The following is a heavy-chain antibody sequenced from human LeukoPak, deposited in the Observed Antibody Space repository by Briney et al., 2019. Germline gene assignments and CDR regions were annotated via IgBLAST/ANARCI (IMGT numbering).Heavy chain of an antibody. V-gene: IGHV4-38-2*01. CDR1: GYSISSGYY. J-gene: IGHJ4*02. CDR2: IYHSGST. CDR3: ARHGRSTNYFDY. Sequence: SSETLSLTCVVSGYSISSGYYWGWIRQPPGKGLEWIGSIYHSGSTYYNPSLKSRVTISVDTSKNQFSLKLSSVTAADTAVYYCARHGRSTNYFDYWGQGTLVTVSS. D-gene: IGHD2-15*01.